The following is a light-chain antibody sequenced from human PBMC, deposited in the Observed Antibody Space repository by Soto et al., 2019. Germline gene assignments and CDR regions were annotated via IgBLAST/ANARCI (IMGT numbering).Light chain of an antibody. CDR1: SIDVGAYNA. J-gene: IGLJ1*01. Sequence: QSALTQPASVSGSPGQSIAISCTGTSIDVGAYNAVSWYQHHPGKAPKFMIYDVSNRPSGVSDRFSGCKSGNTASLTISGLRPEDEADYYCSSYTPSGTYVFGTGTKLTVL. V-gene: IGLV2-14*03. CDR3: SSYTPSGTYV. CDR2: DVS.